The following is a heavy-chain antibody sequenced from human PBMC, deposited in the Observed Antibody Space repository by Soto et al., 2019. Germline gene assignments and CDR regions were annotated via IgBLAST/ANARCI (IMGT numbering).Heavy chain of an antibody. CDR1: GASIHDYY. D-gene: IGHD3-10*01. CDR3: GREYSGSPGDY. Sequence: PSETLSLTCTVSGASIHDYYWSWIRQPPGEGLEWIAYVYHNGNTNYNPSLQSRVTISLDTSKNQFSLRLNSLTAADTAMYYCGREYSGSPGDYWGQGILVTVSS. J-gene: IGHJ4*02. CDR2: VYHNGNT. V-gene: IGHV4-59*01.